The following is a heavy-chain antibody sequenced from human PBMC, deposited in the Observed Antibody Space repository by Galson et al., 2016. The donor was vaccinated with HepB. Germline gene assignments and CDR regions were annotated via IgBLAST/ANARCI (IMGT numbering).Heavy chain of an antibody. J-gene: IGHJ4*02. CDR1: GDSVSSNSAT. CDR2: TYYRSKWYD. Sequence: CAISGDSVSSNSATWNWIRLSPSRGLEWLGRTYYRSKWYDNYAVSVKGRITINPDTSKNQFSLLLNSVTPEDTAVYYCARAFPSGNFDYWGQGTLVTVSS. D-gene: IGHD6-25*01. V-gene: IGHV6-1*01. CDR3: ARAFPSGNFDY.